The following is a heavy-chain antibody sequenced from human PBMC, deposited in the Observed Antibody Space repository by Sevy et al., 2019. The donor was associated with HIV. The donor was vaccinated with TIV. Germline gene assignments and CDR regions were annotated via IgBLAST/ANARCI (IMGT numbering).Heavy chain of an antibody. CDR1: GGSINSNSYY. Sequence: SETLSLTCTVSGGSINSNSYYWGWIRQPPGKGLEGIGSIYYSGSTYYNTSLKSRVTISEDTSNNQFSLKLRFVTAADTAVYYCAGRWIVVVAGAFDIWGQGTMVTVSS. V-gene: IGHV4-39*01. CDR2: IYYSGST. D-gene: IGHD2-15*01. CDR3: AGRWIVVVAGAFDI. J-gene: IGHJ3*02.